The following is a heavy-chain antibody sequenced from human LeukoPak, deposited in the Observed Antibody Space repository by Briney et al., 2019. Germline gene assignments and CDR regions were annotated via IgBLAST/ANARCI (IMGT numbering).Heavy chain of an antibody. D-gene: IGHD3-22*01. J-gene: IGHJ3*02. Sequence: PSETLSLTCTVSGYSISSGYYWGWIRQPPGKGLEWIGSIYHSGSTYYNPSLKSRVTISVDTSKNQFSLKLSSVTAADTAVYYCARDTYYYDNGDFIDAFDIWGQGTMVTVSS. CDR3: ARDTYYYDNGDFIDAFDI. CDR2: IYHSGST. V-gene: IGHV4-38-2*02. CDR1: GYSISSGYY.